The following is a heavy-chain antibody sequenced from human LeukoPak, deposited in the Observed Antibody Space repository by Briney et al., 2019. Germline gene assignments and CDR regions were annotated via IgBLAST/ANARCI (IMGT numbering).Heavy chain of an antibody. Sequence: PSETLSLTCTVSGGSISSGSYYWSWIRQPAGKGLEWIGRIYTSGSTNYNPSLKSRVTISVDTSKNQFSLKLTSVTAADTAVYYCASPRYGSGSYGAPYYYYGMDVWGQGTTVTVSS. J-gene: IGHJ6*02. CDR2: IYTSGST. D-gene: IGHD3-10*01. CDR3: ASPRYGSGSYGAPYYYYGMDV. V-gene: IGHV4-61*02. CDR1: GGSISSGSYY.